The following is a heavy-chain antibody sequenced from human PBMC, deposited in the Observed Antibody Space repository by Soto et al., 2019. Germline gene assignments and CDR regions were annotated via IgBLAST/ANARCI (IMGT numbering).Heavy chain of an antibody. CDR2: ISAYNGNT. D-gene: IGHD2-2*01. V-gene: IGHV1-18*01. CDR3: ARDRGDIVVVPAAHDP. CDR1: GYTFTSYG. J-gene: IGHJ5*02. Sequence: GASVKVSCKASGYTFTSYGISWVRQAPGQGLEWMGWISAYNGNTNYAQKLQGRVTMTTDTSTSTAYMELRSLRSDDTALYYCARDRGDIVVVPAAHDPWGQGTLVTVSS.